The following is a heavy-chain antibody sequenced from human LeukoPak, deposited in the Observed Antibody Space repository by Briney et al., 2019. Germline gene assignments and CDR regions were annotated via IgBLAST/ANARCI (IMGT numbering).Heavy chain of an antibody. CDR1: GGSISSYY. V-gene: IGHV4-4*07. CDR2: IYTSGST. CDR3: AREGNSQLGYYYDSSGYYPLDY. D-gene: IGHD3-22*01. J-gene: IGHJ4*02. Sequence: SETLSLTCTVSGGSISSYYWSWIRQPAGKGLEWIGRIYTSGSTNYNPSLKSRVTMSVDTSKNQFSLKLSSVTAADTAVYYCAREGNSQLGYYYDSSGYYPLDYWGQGTLVTVSS.